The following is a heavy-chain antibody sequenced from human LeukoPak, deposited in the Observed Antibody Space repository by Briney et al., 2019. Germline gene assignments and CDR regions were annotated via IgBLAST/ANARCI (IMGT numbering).Heavy chain of an antibody. CDR3: AREVTIFGVVIIGDY. D-gene: IGHD3-3*01. CDR1: GFTFSSYA. J-gene: IGHJ4*02. CDR2: ISYDGSNK. V-gene: IGHV3-30-3*01. Sequence: PGGPLRLSCAASGFTFSSYAMHWVRQAPGKGLEGVAVISYDGSNKYYADSVRGRFTISRDNSKNTLYLQMNSLRAEDTAVYYCAREVTIFGVVIIGDYWGQGTLVTVSS.